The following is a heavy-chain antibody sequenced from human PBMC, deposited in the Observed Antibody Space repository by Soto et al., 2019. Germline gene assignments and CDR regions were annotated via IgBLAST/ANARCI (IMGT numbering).Heavy chain of an antibody. D-gene: IGHD6-19*01. CDR1: GFTFSSYA. Sequence: QVQLVESGGGVVQPGRSLRLSCAASGFTFSSYAMHWVRQAPGKGLEWVAVISYDGSNKYYADSVKGRFTISRDNSKNTLYLQMNSLRAEDTAVYYCARDRRPRSGWYEALYYYYGMDVWGQGTTVTVSS. J-gene: IGHJ6*02. CDR3: ARDRRPRSGWYEALYYYYGMDV. CDR2: ISYDGSNK. V-gene: IGHV3-30-3*01.